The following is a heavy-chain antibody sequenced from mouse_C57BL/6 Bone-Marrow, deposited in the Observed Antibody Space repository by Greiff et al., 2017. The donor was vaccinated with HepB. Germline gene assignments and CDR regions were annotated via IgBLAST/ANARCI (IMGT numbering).Heavy chain of an antibody. V-gene: IGHV1-62-2*01. D-gene: IGHD1-1*01. CDR1: GYTFTEYT. Sequence: QVQLQQSGAELVKPGASVKLSCKASGYTFTEYTIHWVKQSSGQGLEWIGCFYPGSGSIKYNEKFKDKGTLTADKSSSTVYMELSRWTSEDSAVYFCARHENVYYVSYDCWGQGTTLTVSS. CDR3: ARHENVYYVSYDC. J-gene: IGHJ2*01. CDR2: FYPGSGSI.